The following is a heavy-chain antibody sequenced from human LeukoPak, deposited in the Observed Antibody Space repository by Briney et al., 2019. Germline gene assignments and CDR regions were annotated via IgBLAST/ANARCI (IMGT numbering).Heavy chain of an antibody. CDR1: GGSISSSSYY. V-gene: IGHV4-39*07. D-gene: IGHD6-13*01. J-gene: IGHJ4*02. CDR3: ARGVSSSCLDY. Sequence: PSETLSLTCTVSGGSISSSSYYWGWIRQPPGKGLEWIGSIYYSGSTYYNPSLKSRVTISVDTSKNQFSLKLSSVTAADTAVYYCARGVSSSCLDYWGQGTLVTVSS. CDR2: IYYSGST.